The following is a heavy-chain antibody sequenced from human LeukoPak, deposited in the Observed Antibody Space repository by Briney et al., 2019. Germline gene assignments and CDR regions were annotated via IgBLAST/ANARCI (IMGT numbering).Heavy chain of an antibody. Sequence: SETLSLTCTVPDGSISSYYWSWIRQPPGKGLEWIGFNYHSGSTNCNPSLKSRVTMSVDTSKNQFSLKLTSVTAADTAVYYCARHGGNYDFDYWGQGTLLTVSS. CDR1: DGSISSYY. CDR3: ARHGGNYDFDY. CDR2: NYHSGST. J-gene: IGHJ4*02. D-gene: IGHD4-11*01. V-gene: IGHV4-59*08.